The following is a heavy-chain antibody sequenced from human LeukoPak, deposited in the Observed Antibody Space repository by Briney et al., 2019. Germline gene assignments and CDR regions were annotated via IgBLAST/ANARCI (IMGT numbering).Heavy chain of an antibody. CDR3: ARHEVDLYCFDY. D-gene: IGHD2-15*01. CDR1: GGTFSSYA. V-gene: IGHV1-69*05. J-gene: IGHJ4*02. Sequence: ASVKVSCKASGGTFSSYAISWVRQAPGQGLEWMGGIIPIFGTANYAQKFQGRVTITTDESTSTAYMELSSLRSEDTAVYYCARHEVDLYCFDYWGQGTLVTVSS. CDR2: IIPIFGTA.